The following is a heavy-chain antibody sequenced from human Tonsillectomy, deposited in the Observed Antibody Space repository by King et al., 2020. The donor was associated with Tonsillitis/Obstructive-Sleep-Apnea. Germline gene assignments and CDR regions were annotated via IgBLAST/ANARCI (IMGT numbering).Heavy chain of an antibody. CDR3: AQNPDIVVDYYAMDV. Sequence: VQLVESGGGLVQPGGSLRLSCAASGFTFSSYAMNWVRQAPGKGLEWVSVISGSGGSTYYADSVKGRFTISRDNSKNTLYLQMTSLRAEDTAVYYCAQNPDIVVDYYAMDVWGQGTTVTVSS. J-gene: IGHJ6*02. V-gene: IGHV3-23*04. CDR1: GFTFSSYA. D-gene: IGHD2-2*01. CDR2: ISGSGGST.